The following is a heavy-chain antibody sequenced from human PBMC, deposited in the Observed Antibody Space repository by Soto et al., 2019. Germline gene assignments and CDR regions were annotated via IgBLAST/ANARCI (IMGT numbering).Heavy chain of an antibody. CDR1: GGSFSGYY. CDR3: ARVYSSGWSLLDY. D-gene: IGHD6-19*01. CDR2: INHRGST. V-gene: IGHV4-34*01. Sequence: QVQLQQWGAGLLKPSETLSLTCAVYGGSFSGYYWSWIRQPPGKGLEWIGEINHRGSTNYNPSLKSRVTISVDTSKNQFSLKLSSVTAADTAVYYCARVYSSGWSLLDYWGQGTLVTVSS. J-gene: IGHJ4*02.